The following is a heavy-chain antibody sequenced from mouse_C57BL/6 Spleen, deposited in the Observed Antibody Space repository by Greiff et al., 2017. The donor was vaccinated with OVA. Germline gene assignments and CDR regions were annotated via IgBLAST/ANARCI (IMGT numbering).Heavy chain of an antibody. CDR3: ARSYYDGYYVWFAY. Sequence: QVQLQQSGPGLVQPSQSLSITCTVSGFSLTSYGVHWVRQSPGKGLEWLGVIWSGGSTDYNAAFISRLSISKDNSKSQVFFKMDSLQADDTAIYYCARSYYDGYYVWFAYWGQGTLVTVSA. V-gene: IGHV2-2*01. CDR2: IWSGGST. CDR1: GFSLTSYG. J-gene: IGHJ3*01. D-gene: IGHD2-3*01.